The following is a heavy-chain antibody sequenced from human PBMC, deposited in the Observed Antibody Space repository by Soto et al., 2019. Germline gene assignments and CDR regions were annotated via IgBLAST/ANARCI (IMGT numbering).Heavy chain of an antibody. V-gene: IGHV4-61*01. CDR2: IYYSGST. J-gene: IGHJ4*02. CDR3: ARCIVGATEPMIDY. D-gene: IGHD1-26*01. CDR1: GGSVSSGSYY. Sequence: PSETLSLTCTVSGGSVSSGSYYWSWIRQPPGKGLEWIGYIYYSGSTNYNPSLKSRVTISVDTSKNQFSLKLSSVTAADTAVYYCARCIVGATEPMIDYWGQGTLVTVSS.